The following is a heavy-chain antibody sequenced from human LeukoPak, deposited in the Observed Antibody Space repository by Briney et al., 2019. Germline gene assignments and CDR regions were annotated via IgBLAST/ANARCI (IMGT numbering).Heavy chain of an antibody. J-gene: IGHJ4*02. V-gene: IGHV3-74*01. CDR2: INSDGSST. CDR1: GFTFSSYW. D-gene: IGHD2-21*02. CDR3: AKDRMGGVTFFDY. Sequence: YPGGSLRLSCAASGFTFSSYWMHWVRQAPGKGLVWVSRINSDGSSTSYADSVKGRFSISRDNSKKIVYLQMNSLRAEDTAVYYCAKDRMGGVTFFDYWGQGTLVTVSS.